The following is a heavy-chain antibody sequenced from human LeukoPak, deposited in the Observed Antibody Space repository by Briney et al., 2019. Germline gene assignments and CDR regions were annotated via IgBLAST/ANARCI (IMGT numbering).Heavy chain of an antibody. CDR1: GFSFSSCA. D-gene: IGHD6-6*01. CDR2: ISGSGTT. CDR3: AKEYSSSSGGLDY. V-gene: IGHV3-23*01. J-gene: IGHJ4*02. Sequence: GGSLRHSCAASGFSFSSCAMSWVRQAPGKGLEWVSGISGSGTTYYADSVKGRFTISRDNSKNTRYLQMNSLRAEDTAVYYCAKEYSSSSGGLDYWGQGTLVTVSS.